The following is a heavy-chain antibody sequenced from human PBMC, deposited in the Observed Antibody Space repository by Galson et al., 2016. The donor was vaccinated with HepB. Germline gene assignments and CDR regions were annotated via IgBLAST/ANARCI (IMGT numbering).Heavy chain of an antibody. CDR1: GGSISNYY. CDR2: IPYSGST. Sequence: SETLSLTCTVSGGSISNYYWGWIRQPPGRGLEWIAYIPYSGSTSNNPSLKSRVTISVDTSKKHFSLKLSSVTAADTAVYYCARLLELEHFRFDPWGQGTLVTVSS. D-gene: IGHD1/OR15-1a*01. J-gene: IGHJ5*02. V-gene: IGHV4-59*08. CDR3: ARLLELEHFRFDP.